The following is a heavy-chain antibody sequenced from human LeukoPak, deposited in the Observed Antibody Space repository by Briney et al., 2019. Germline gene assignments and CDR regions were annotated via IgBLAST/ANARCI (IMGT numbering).Heavy chain of an antibody. D-gene: IGHD5-18*01. V-gene: IGHV4-59*02. CDR3: AREAVDTAMGI. CDR2: ISNSETT. Sequence: SETLSLTCSVSGGSVTSYYWNWVRQTPGKGLQWIGYISNSETTDYGPSFKSRVTMSLDTSKNQFSLKLSSVTAADTAVYYCAREAVDTAMGIWGQGTMVTVSS. CDR1: GGSVTSYY. J-gene: IGHJ3*02.